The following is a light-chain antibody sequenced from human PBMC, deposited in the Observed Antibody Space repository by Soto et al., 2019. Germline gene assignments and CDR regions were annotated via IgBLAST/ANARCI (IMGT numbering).Light chain of an antibody. J-gene: IGLJ2*01. Sequence: SSDLSQAPSVSVAPGQTARITCGGNNIAIKSVHWYQQKPGQAPVLVVYDDGDRPSGIPERFSGSNSGNTATLTITRVEAGDEADYHCQVWDSSSDHRVVFGGGTKLTVL. CDR1: NIAIKS. V-gene: IGLV3-21*02. CDR2: DDG. CDR3: QVWDSSSDHRVV.